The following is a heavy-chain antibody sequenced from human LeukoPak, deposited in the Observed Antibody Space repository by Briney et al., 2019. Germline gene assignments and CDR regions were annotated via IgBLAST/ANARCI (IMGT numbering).Heavy chain of an antibody. Sequence: PSETLSLTCTVSGGSISSDDYYWSWIRQHPGKGLEWIGYTYYSGSTYYNPSLKSRVTISVDTSKNQLSLKLSSVTVADTAVYYCAKTRSLKGYFDCWGQGTLVTVSS. V-gene: IGHV4-31*03. J-gene: IGHJ4*02. CDR2: TYYSGST. CDR3: AKTRSLKGYFDC. CDR1: GGSISSDDYY.